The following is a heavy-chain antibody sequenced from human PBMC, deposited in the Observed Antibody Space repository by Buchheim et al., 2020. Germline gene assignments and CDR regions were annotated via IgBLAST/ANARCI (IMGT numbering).Heavy chain of an antibody. J-gene: IGHJ6*02. Sequence: EVQLMESGGGLVKPGGSLRLSCAASGFTFSSYSMNWVRQAPGKGLEWVSSISSSSSYIYYADSVKGRFTISRDNAKNSLYRQMNSLRAEDTAVYYCARDGCIVGAIYYYYGMDVWGQGTT. CDR3: ARDGCIVGAIYYYYGMDV. CDR1: GFTFSSYS. V-gene: IGHV3-21*01. D-gene: IGHD1-26*01. CDR2: ISSSSSYI.